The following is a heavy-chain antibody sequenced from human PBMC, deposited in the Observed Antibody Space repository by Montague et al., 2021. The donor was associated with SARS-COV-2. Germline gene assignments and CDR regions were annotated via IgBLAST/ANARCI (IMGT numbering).Heavy chain of an antibody. CDR1: GFTFSIYA. J-gene: IGHJ5*02. D-gene: IGHD5-18*01. V-gene: IGHV3-23*01. CDR2: IGSTGGST. Sequence: SLKLSCAAAGFTFSIYAMTWVRQAPGKGLEWLSAIGSTGGSTYYADSVKGRFTISRDNSKNTLYLQMNSLRAEYTAVYYCAKGDTAMAPYNWFDPWGQGTLVTVSA. CDR3: AKGDTAMAPYNWFDP.